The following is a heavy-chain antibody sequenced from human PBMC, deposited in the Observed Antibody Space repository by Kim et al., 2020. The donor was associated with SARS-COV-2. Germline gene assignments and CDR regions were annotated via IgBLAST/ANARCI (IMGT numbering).Heavy chain of an antibody. CDR3: ARGVGSSGYYLGYYYYGMDV. V-gene: IGHV3-11*05. J-gene: IGHJ6*02. Sequence: RFTISRDNAKNSLYLQMNSLRAEDTAVYYCARGVGSSGYYLGYYYYGMDVWGQGTTVTVSS. D-gene: IGHD3-22*01.